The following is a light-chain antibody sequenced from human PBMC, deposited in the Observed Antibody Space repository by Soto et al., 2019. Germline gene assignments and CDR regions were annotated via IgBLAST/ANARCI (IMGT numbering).Light chain of an antibody. CDR2: DAS. CDR3: QQYNSYPLT. V-gene: IGKV1-5*01. Sequence: DIQMTQSPSTLSASVGDRVTITCRASQSISSWLAWYQQKPGKAPKLLIYDASSLESGVPSRFSGSGSGTEFTLTIRSLQPDDFETYYCQQYNSYPLTFGGGTKVEIK. J-gene: IGKJ4*01. CDR1: QSISSW.